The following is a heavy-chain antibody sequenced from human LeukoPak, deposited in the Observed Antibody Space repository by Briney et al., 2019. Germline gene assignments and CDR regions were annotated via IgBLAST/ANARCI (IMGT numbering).Heavy chain of an antibody. Sequence: ASVKVSCKASGYTFTGYYLHWVRQAPGQGLEWMGWISAYNGNTNYAQKLQGRVTMTTDTSTSTAYMELRSLRSDDTAVYYCARAIGFGGVFDPWGQGTLVTVSS. CDR3: ARAIGFGGVFDP. CDR1: GYTFTGYY. D-gene: IGHD3-10*01. CDR2: ISAYNGNT. V-gene: IGHV1-18*04. J-gene: IGHJ5*02.